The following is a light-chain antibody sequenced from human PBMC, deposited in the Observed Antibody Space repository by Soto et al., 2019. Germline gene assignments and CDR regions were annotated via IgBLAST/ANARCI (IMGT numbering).Light chain of an antibody. CDR2: GAS. J-gene: IGKJ1*01. CDR1: QSVSSNC. V-gene: IGKV3-20*01. CDR3: HQYGSSPRT. Sequence: EIVLTQSPGTLSLSPGDRATLSCRASQSVSSNCLAWYQQKPGQAPRLLIYGASIRVTGIPDRFSGSGSGTDFTITIRRLEPEDFAMYFCHQYGSSPRTFGQGTKVEIK.